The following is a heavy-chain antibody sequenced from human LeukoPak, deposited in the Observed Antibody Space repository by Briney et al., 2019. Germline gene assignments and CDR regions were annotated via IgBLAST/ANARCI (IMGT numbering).Heavy chain of an antibody. CDR3: AKDVSGWLRTIDY. J-gene: IGHJ4*02. Sequence: PGGSLRLSCAASGFSFSTYGMSWVRQAPGMGLEWVSGISGSGGDTYYADSVKGRFTISRDNSKNTLYLQLHSLRVEDTAVYYCAKDVSGWLRTIDYWGQGTLVTVSS. CDR2: ISGSGGDT. CDR1: GFSFSTYG. V-gene: IGHV3-23*01. D-gene: IGHD6-19*01.